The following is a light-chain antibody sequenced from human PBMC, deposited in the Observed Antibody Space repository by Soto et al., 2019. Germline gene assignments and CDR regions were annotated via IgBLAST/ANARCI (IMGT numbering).Light chain of an antibody. V-gene: IGKV3-20*01. CDR1: QSLRSTS. J-gene: IGKJ1*01. CDR2: GAS. CDR3: QQYDSSPRT. Sequence: EIVLTQSPRTLSLSPGERATLSCRASQSLRSTSSAWYQQKPGQAPRLLISGASTRAADIPDRFSGSGSGTDFTLTIGRLVPEDLAVYYCQQYDSSPRTFGQGTKVEIK.